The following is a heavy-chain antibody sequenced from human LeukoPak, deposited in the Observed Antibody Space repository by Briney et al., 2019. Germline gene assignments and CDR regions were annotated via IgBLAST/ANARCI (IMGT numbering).Heavy chain of an antibody. V-gene: IGHV4-39*01. CDR3: ARLVAGSVLDY. J-gene: IGHJ4*02. D-gene: IGHD6-19*01. Sequence: SETLSLTCTVSGGSISSSSYYWGWIRQPPGKGLEWIGSIYYSGSTYYNPSLKSRVTISVDTSKNQFSLKLSSVTAADTAVYYCARLVAGSVLDYWGQGTLVTVSS. CDR1: GGSISSSSYY. CDR2: IYYSGST.